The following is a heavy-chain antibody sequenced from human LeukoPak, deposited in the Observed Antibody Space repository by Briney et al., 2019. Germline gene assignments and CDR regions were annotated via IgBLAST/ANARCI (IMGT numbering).Heavy chain of an antibody. D-gene: IGHD5-18*01. CDR2: IKQDGSEK. Sequence: GGSLRLSCAASGLTFSSYWMTWVRQAPGKGLECVATIKQDGSEKYYVDSVKGRFTISRDNAKNSLYLQMNSLRAEDTAVYYCARAGGYSRALQYWGQGTPVTVSS. V-gene: IGHV3-7*01. CDR3: ARAGGYSRALQY. CDR1: GLTFSSYW. J-gene: IGHJ1*01.